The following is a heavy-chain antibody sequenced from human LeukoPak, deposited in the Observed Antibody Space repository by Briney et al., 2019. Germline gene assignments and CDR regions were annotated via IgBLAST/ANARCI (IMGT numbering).Heavy chain of an antibody. D-gene: IGHD6-13*01. CDR1: GFTFNNAW. V-gene: IGHV3-7*01. J-gene: IGHJ6*02. CDR2: INQDGDEK. CDR3: ARAEVEGSWSTFHYFYGMDV. Sequence: PGGSLRLSCAASGFTFNNAWMSWVRQAPGKGLEWVAKINQDGDEKYYVGSVQGRFTISRDNANASVFLKLSSLRAEDTGVYYCARAEVEGSWSTFHYFYGMDVWGQGTTVTVSS.